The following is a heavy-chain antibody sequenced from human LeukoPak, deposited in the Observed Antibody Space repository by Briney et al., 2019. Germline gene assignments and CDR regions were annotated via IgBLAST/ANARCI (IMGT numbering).Heavy chain of an antibody. J-gene: IGHJ4*02. V-gene: IGHV3-23*01. CDR2: ISGSGGST. CDR1: GFTFSSYG. Sequence: GGSLRLSCAASGFTFSSYGMSWVRQAPGKGLEWVSAISGSGGSTYYADSVKGRFTISRDNSKNTLYLQMNSLRAEDTAVYYCAKDCVDDILTGFDYWGQGTLVTVSS. D-gene: IGHD3-9*01. CDR3: AKDCVDDILTGFDY.